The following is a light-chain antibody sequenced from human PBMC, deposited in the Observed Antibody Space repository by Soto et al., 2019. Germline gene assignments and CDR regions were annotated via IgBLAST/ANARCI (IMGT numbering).Light chain of an antibody. CDR2: GAS. V-gene: IGKV3-15*01. CDR1: QSISSN. CDR3: QQYNSYPWT. Sequence: EFVLTQSPGTLSVSPGERATLSCRASQSISSNLAWYQQKPGQAPRLLIYGASTRATGIPARFSGSGSGTEFTLTITSLQPDDFATYYCQQYNSYPWTFGQGTKVDIK. J-gene: IGKJ1*01.